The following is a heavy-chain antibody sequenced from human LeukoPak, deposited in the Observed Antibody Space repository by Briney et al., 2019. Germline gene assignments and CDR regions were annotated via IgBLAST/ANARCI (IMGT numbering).Heavy chain of an antibody. J-gene: IGHJ5*02. V-gene: IGHV4-38-2*02. CDR3: ARTTVTTGVDWFGP. D-gene: IGHD4-11*01. Sequence: SETLSLTCTVSGYSISSGYYWRWIRQPPGKGLEWIGSIYHSGSTYYNPSLKSRVTISVDTSKNQFSLKLSSVTAADTAVYYCARTTVTTGVDWFGPWGQGTLVTVSS. CDR2: IYHSGST. CDR1: GYSISSGYY.